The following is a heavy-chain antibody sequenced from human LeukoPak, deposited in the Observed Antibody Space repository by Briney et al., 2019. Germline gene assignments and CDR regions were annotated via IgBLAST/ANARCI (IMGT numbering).Heavy chain of an antibody. V-gene: IGHV3-30*02. CDR3: ARAMGHERGS. CDR1: GLTFSSYG. J-gene: IGHJ5*02. D-gene: IGHD2-8*01. Sequence: RGSLRLSCAASGLTFSSYGMHWVRQAPGKGLEWVAFIRYDESHKYNTDSVKGRFTISRDNYKNTLYLQMNSLRAEDTAVYYCARAMGHERGSWGQGTLVTVSS. CDR2: IRYDESHK.